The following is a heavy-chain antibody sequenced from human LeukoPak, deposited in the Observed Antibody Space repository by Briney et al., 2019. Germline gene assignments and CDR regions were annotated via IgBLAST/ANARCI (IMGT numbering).Heavy chain of an antibody. Sequence: PGGSLRLSCAASGFTFSSYAMHWVRQAPGKGLEWVAVISYDGTNKYYADSVKGRFTISRDNSKNTLYLQMNSLRAEDTAVYYCARGTPERGYSYGYSGAFDIWGQGTMVTVSS. CDR1: GFTFSSYA. D-gene: IGHD5-18*01. V-gene: IGHV3-30-3*01. J-gene: IGHJ3*02. CDR2: ISYDGTNK. CDR3: ARGTPERGYSYGYSGAFDI.